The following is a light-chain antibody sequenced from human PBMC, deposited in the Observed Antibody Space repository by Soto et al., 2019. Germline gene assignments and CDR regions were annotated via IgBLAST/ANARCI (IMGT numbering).Light chain of an antibody. CDR2: GAS. CDR1: QGIRND. Sequence: AIQMTQSPSSLSASVGDRVTITCRASQGIRNDLGWYQQKPGKAPKLLIYGASILRSGVPSRFSGSGSGTEFTLTVSSLQPEDFATYYCLQDYNLPWTFGQGTKVEIK. CDR3: LQDYNLPWT. V-gene: IGKV1-6*01. J-gene: IGKJ1*01.